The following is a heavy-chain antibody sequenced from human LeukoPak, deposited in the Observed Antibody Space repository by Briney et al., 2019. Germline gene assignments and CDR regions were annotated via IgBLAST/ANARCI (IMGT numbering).Heavy chain of an antibody. Sequence: GGSLRLSCAASGFTFSSYSMNWVRQAPGKGLEWVSSISSSSSYIYYADSVKGRFTISRDNAKNSLYLQMNSLRDEDTAVYYCARDGVATIPRGGYYGMDVWGQGTTVTVSS. CDR1: GFTFSSYS. CDR2: ISSSSSYI. CDR3: ARDGVATIPRGGYYGMDV. V-gene: IGHV3-21*01. D-gene: IGHD5-12*01. J-gene: IGHJ6*02.